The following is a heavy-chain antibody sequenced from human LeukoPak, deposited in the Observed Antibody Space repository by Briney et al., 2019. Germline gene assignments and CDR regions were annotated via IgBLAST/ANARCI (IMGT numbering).Heavy chain of an antibody. D-gene: IGHD6-19*01. V-gene: IGHV3-30*03. Sequence: TGGSLRLSCAASGFSFGSYGIHWVRQAPGKGLEWVAVISHEGSYRNHADSVKGRFIISRDNSRNMAFLQMDSLSAEDTAVYYCARTREQWQVLDYWGQGTLVTVSS. J-gene: IGHJ4*02. CDR2: ISHEGSYR. CDR3: ARTREQWQVLDY. CDR1: GFSFGSYG.